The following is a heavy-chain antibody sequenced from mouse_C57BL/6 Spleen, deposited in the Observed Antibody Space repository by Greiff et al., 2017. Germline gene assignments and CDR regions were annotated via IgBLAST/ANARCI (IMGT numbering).Heavy chain of an antibody. J-gene: IGHJ2*01. CDR3: ARHVVTTGTLFDY. CDR1: GFTFSSYT. D-gene: IGHD2-2*01. Sequence: EVQGVESGGGLVKPGGSLKLSCAASGFTFSSYTMSWVRQTPEKRLEWVATISGGGGNTYYPDSVKGRFTISRDNAKNTLYLQMSSLRSEDTALYYCARHVVTTGTLFDYWGQGTTLTVSS. V-gene: IGHV5-9*01. CDR2: ISGGGGNT.